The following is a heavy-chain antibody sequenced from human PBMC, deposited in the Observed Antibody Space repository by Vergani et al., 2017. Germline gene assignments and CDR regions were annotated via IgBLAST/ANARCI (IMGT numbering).Heavy chain of an antibody. CDR3: ARDKIAAAPNYYYYGMDV. Sequence: QVQLVQSGAEVKKPGSSAKVSCKASGGTFSSYAISWVRQAPGQGLEWMGRIIPILGIANYAQKFQGRVTITADKSTSTAYMELSSLRSEDTAVYYCARDKIAAAPNYYYYGMDVWGQGTTVTVSS. CDR1: GGTFSSYA. CDR2: IIPILGIA. V-gene: IGHV1-69*04. J-gene: IGHJ6*02. D-gene: IGHD6-13*01.